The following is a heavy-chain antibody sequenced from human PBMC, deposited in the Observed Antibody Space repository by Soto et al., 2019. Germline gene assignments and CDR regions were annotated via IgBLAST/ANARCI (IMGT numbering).Heavy chain of an antibody. CDR1: GYTFTSYG. V-gene: IGHV1-18*01. CDR3: ARGENDYGDGWDAFDI. J-gene: IGHJ3*02. D-gene: IGHD4-17*01. Sequence: GASVKVSCKASGYTFTSYGISWVRQAPGQGLEWMGRISAYIGITNYAQKLQGRVTMTTDKSTSTAYMELSSLRSEDTAVYYCARGENDYGDGWDAFDIWGQGTMVTVSS. CDR2: ISAYIGIT.